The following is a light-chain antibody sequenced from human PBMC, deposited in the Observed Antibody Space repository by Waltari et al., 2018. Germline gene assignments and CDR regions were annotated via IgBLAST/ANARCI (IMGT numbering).Light chain of an antibody. J-gene: IGLJ2*01. CDR2: ENN. CDR3: QSYDANKHVV. CDR1: SVSIADYY. Sequence: FVLTQPHSVSESPGKTVTISCIPSSVSIADYYLQQHQQRPGSATSNVIFENNQSFLGVPDRFSGSVDSSSNSASLTISGLQTDDEADYYCQSYDANKHVVFGGGTKLTVL. V-gene: IGLV6-57*03.